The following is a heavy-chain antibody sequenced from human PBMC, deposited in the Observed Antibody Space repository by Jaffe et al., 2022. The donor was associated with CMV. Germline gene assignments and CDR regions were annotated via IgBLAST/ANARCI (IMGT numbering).Heavy chain of an antibody. J-gene: IGHJ3*02. CDR2: IYYSGST. CDR3: ARGYSGSYLTPSPDAFDI. CDR1: GGSISSSSYY. V-gene: IGHV4-39*01. D-gene: IGHD1-26*01. Sequence: QLQLQESGPGLVKPSETLSLTCTVSGGSISSSSYYWGWIRQPPGKGLEWIGSIYYSGSTYYNPSLKSRVTISVDTSKNQFSLKLSSVTAADTAVYYCARGYSGSYLTPSPDAFDIWGQGTMVTVSS.